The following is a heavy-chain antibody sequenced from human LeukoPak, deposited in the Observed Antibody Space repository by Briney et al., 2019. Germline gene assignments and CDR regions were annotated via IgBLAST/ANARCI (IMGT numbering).Heavy chain of an antibody. Sequence: ASVKVSCKASGYTFTGYYMHWVRQAPGQGLEWMGWINPNSGGTNYAQKFQGRVTMTRDTSISTAYMELSRLRSDDTAVYYCARLSSGRYGNSPWGQGTLVTVSS. CDR2: INPNSGGT. D-gene: IGHD6-19*01. CDR3: ARLSSGRYGNSP. V-gene: IGHV1-2*02. CDR1: GYTFTGYY. J-gene: IGHJ5*02.